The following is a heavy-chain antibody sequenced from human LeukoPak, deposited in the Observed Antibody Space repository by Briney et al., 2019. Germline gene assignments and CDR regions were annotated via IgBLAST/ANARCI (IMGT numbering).Heavy chain of an antibody. J-gene: IGHJ4*03. CDR2: INHRGDA. Sequence: SETLSLTCAVYGGSFSTYYWSWIRQSPGKGLEWIAEINHRGDANYNPSVKSRVTISVDTSKSQFSLKVSSLTAADTAVYYCARGPTISETGYFDYWGQGTLVTVSS. V-gene: IGHV4-34*01. CDR3: ARGPTISETGYFDY. CDR1: GGSFSTYY. D-gene: IGHD1-1*01.